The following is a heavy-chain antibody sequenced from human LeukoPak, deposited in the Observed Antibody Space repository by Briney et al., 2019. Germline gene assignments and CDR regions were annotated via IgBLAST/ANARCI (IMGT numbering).Heavy chain of an antibody. V-gene: IGHV3-23*01. D-gene: IGHD3-22*01. J-gene: IGHJ4*02. CDR2: ISDSGDRT. Sequence: GGSLRLSCAASGFPFSNYAMTWVRQAPGKGLERVSGISDSGDRTYYADSVKDRFTISRDNSKNMLYLQMNSLRVKDTALYYCAKGLGTSGYHDYWGQGTLVTVSS. CDR1: GFPFSNYA. CDR3: AKGLGTSGYHDY.